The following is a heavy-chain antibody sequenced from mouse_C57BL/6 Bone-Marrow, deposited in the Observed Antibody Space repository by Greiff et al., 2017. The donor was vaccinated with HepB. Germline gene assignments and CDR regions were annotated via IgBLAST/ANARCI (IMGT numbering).Heavy chain of an antibody. CDR2: INPNNGGT. CDR3: ARGENYYGSSPYYYAMDY. CDR1: GYTFTDYN. V-gene: IGHV1-18*01. J-gene: IGHJ4*01. Sequence: EVQRVESGPELVKPGASVKIPCKASGYTFTDYNMDWVKQSHGKSLEWIGDINPNNGGTIYNQKFKGKATLTVDKSSSTAYMEHRSLTSEDTAVYYCARGENYYGSSPYYYAMDYWGQGTSVTVSS. D-gene: IGHD1-1*01.